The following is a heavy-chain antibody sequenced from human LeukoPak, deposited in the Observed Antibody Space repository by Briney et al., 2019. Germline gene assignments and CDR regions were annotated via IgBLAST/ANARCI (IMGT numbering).Heavy chain of an antibody. J-gene: IGHJ4*02. CDR2: ISYDGSNE. D-gene: IGHD3-22*01. V-gene: IGHV3-30*04. Sequence: PGGSLRLSCAASGFTFSSYAMHWVRRAPGKGLEWVAVISYDGSNEYYADSVKGRFTISRDNSRNTLYLQMNNSLRAEDTAVYHCARDYYYDSGGYYSFDYWGQGTLVTVSS. CDR1: GFTFSSYA. CDR3: ARDYYYDSGGYYSFDY.